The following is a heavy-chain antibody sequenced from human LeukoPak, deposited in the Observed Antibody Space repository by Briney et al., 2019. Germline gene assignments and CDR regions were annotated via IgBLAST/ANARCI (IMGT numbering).Heavy chain of an antibody. Sequence: GSLRLSCAASGFIFSSYWMHWVRQAPGKGLVWVSRINSDGTDTRYVDSVKGRFTISRDNAKNTLYLQMNSLRAEDTAVYYCARTGFYGSGSYSYWGQGTLVTVSS. CDR3: ARTGFYGSGSYSY. CDR1: GFIFSSYW. V-gene: IGHV3-74*01. J-gene: IGHJ4*02. CDR2: INSDGTDT. D-gene: IGHD3-10*01.